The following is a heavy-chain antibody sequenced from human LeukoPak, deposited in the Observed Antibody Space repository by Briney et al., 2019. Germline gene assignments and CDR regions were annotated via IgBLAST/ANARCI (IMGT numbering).Heavy chain of an antibody. V-gene: IGHV1-8*01. CDR1: GYTFTSYD. Sequence: ASVKVSCKASGYTFTSYDINWVRQATGQGLEWMGWMYPNSGNTGYAQKFQGRVTMTRNTSISTAYMELSSLRSEDTAVYYCARANLNWNDADYWGQGTLVTVSS. CDR3: ARANLNWNDADY. J-gene: IGHJ4*02. D-gene: IGHD1-20*01. CDR2: MYPNSGNT.